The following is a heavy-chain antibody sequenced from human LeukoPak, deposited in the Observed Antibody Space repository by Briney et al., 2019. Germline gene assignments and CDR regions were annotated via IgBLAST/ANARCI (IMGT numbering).Heavy chain of an antibody. J-gene: IGHJ4*02. D-gene: IGHD6-13*01. CDR3: ARGFRYSSSWYREYYFDY. Sequence: PSETLSLTCTVSGGSISSYYWSWIRQPAGKGLEWIGRIYTSGSTNYDPSLKSRVTISVDTSKNQFSLKLSSVTAADTAVYYCARGFRYSSSWYREYYFDYWGQGTLVTVSS. CDR2: IYTSGST. V-gene: IGHV4-4*07. CDR1: GGSISSYY.